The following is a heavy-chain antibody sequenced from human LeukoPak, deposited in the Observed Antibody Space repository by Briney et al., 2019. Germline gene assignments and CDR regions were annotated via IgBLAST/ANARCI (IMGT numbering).Heavy chain of an antibody. CDR1: GGSFSGYY. Sequence: ASETLSLTCAVYGGSFSGYYWSWIRQPPGKGLEWIGEINHSGSTNYNPSLKSRVTISVDTSKNQFSLKLSSVTAADTAVYHCASRHPAASGTPFDPWGRGTLVTVSS. V-gene: IGHV4-34*01. CDR2: INHSGST. D-gene: IGHD1-14*01. J-gene: IGHJ5*02. CDR3: ASRHPAASGTPFDP.